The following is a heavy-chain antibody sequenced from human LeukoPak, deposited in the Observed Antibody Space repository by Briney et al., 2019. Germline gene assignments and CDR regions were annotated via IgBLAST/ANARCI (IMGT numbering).Heavy chain of an antibody. D-gene: IGHD6-13*01. Sequence: PGRSLRLSCAAPGFTFSSYAMHWVRQAPGKGPGRVAVISYDGSNKYYADSVKGRFTISRDNSKNTLYLQMNSLRAEDKAVYYCARDQNRPQYSSRPRGNAFDIWGQGTMVTVSS. J-gene: IGHJ3*02. CDR3: ARDQNRPQYSSRPRGNAFDI. V-gene: IGHV3-30-3*01. CDR1: GFTFSSYA. CDR2: ISYDGSNK.